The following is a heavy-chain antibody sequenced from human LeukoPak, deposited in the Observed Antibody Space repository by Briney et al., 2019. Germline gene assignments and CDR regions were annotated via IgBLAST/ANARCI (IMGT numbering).Heavy chain of an antibody. V-gene: IGHV3-30*18. CDR1: GFTFSSYG. J-gene: IGHJ6*02. Sequence: GRSLRLSCAASGFTFSSYGMHWVRQAPRKGLEWVAVMSYDGSHKYYAGSVKGRITISRDNSKNTLYLQMNSLRAEDTAVYYCAKDLGYCSSGSCYPGLYYYYGMDVWGQGTTVTVSS. D-gene: IGHD2-15*01. CDR2: MSYDGSHK. CDR3: AKDLGYCSSGSCYPGLYYYYGMDV.